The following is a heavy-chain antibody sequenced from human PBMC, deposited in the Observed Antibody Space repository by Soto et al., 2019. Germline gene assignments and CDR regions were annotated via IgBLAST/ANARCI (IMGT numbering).Heavy chain of an antibody. D-gene: IGHD6-19*01. CDR3: ANPRSSLQWPPFDP. J-gene: IGHJ5*02. CDR1: GFTFSSYG. V-gene: IGHV3-30*18. CDR2: ISPDGSNK. Sequence: VKLVESGGGVVQPGRSLRLSCAASGFTFSSYGMHWVRQAPGKGLEWVAVISPDGSNKDYADSVKGRFTISRDNSKNTLYLQMNSLRVEDTAVYYCANPRSSLQWPPFDPWGHGTLVTVSS.